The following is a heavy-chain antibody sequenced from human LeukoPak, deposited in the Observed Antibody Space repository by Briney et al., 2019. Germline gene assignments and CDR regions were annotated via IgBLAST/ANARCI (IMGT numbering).Heavy chain of an antibody. V-gene: IGHV3-74*01. CDR1: GCIFSSYA. Sequence: GGSLRLSCAVSGCIFSSYAMNWVRQAPGKGLVWVSRINSDGRSTSYAVSVKGRFTISRDNAKNTLYLQMNSLRAEDTAVYYCARGNYYGMDVWGQGTTVTVSS. J-gene: IGHJ6*02. CDR3: ARGNYYGMDV. CDR2: INSDGRST.